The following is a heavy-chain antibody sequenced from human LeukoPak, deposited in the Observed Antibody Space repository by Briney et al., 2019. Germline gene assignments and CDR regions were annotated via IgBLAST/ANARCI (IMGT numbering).Heavy chain of an antibody. CDR2: ITNDGSST. Sequence: QPGGSLRLSCAASGLTFSSHWMHWVRQAPGKGLVWVSRITNDGSSTTYADSVKGRFTISRDNAKNSLYLQMNSLRAEDTAVYYCARGDDSSGYYYDYYFDYWGQGTLVTVSS. CDR1: GLTFSSHW. J-gene: IGHJ4*02. D-gene: IGHD3-22*01. CDR3: ARGDDSSGYYYDYYFDY. V-gene: IGHV3-74*01.